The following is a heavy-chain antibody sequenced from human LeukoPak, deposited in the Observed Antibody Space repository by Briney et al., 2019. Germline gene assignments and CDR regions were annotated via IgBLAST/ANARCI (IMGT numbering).Heavy chain of an antibody. V-gene: IGHV3-74*01. Sequence: PGGSLRLSCAASGFTFTTYWMHWVRQAPGKGLVWVSHINSDGSITSYADSVKGRFTISRDNAKNTLYLQMNSLRAEDTAVYYCARDPVEWELLLDYWGQGTLVTVSS. CDR1: GFTFTTYW. CDR2: INSDGSIT. D-gene: IGHD1-26*01. J-gene: IGHJ4*02. CDR3: ARDPVEWELLLDY.